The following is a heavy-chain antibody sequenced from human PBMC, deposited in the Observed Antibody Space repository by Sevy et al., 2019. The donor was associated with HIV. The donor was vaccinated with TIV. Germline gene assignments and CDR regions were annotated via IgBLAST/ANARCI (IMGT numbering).Heavy chain of an antibody. D-gene: IGHD6-13*01. CDR1: GGTFSSYA. V-gene: IGHV1-69*13. CDR2: IIPIFGTA. Sequence: ASVKVSCKASGGTFSSYAISWVRQAPGQGLEWMGGIIPIFGTANCAQKFQGRVTITADESTSTAYMELSSLRSEDTAVYYCARGGRAAAGQEPRAAPHAFDIWGQGTMVTISS. CDR3: ARGGRAAAGQEPRAAPHAFDI. J-gene: IGHJ3*02.